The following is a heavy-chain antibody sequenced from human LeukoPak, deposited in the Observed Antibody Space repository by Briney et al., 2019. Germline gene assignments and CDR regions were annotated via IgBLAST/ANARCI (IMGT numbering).Heavy chain of an antibody. CDR2: MNPNSGNT. V-gene: IGHV1-8*03. CDR3: ARGRYCSSTSCLDFDL. CDR1: RYTFTSYD. Sequence: ASVKVSCKASRYTFTSYDINWVRQATGQGLEWMGWMNPNSGNTGYAQKFQGRVTITRNTSISTAYMELSSLRSEDTAVYYCARGRYCSSTSCLDFDLWGRGTQVTVSS. D-gene: IGHD2-2*01. J-gene: IGHJ2*01.